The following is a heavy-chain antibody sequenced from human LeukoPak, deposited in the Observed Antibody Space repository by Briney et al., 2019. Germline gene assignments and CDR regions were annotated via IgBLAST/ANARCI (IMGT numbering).Heavy chain of an antibody. Sequence: GGSLRLSCAASGFSFSGYAMSWICQAPGKGLEWVSGISGSGGHTHYADSVKGRFTISRDNSKKTLYLEVFSLRADDTAVYYCAKSGSYERWFDPWGQGTLVTVSS. CDR3: AKSGSYERWFDP. V-gene: IGHV3-23*01. CDR2: ISGSGGHT. D-gene: IGHD1-26*01. CDR1: GFSFSGYA. J-gene: IGHJ5*02.